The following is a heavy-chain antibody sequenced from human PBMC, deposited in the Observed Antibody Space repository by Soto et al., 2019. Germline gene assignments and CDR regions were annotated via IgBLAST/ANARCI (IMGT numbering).Heavy chain of an antibody. D-gene: IGHD7-27*01. CDR3: APFTTGDYFDY. V-gene: IGHV4-39*01. CDR2: IYYSGST. J-gene: IGHJ4*02. Sequence: QLQLQESGPGLVKPSETLSLTCTVSGGSISSSSYYWGWIRQPPGKGLEWIGSIYYSGSTYYNPSLKSRVTISVDTSKNQFSLKLSSATAADTAPYYCAPFTTGDYFDYWGQGTLVTVSS. CDR1: GGSISSSSYY.